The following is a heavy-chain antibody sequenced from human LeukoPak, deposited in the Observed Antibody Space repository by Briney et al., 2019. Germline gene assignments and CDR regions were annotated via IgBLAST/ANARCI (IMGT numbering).Heavy chain of an antibody. D-gene: IGHD3-3*01. CDR3: ARSRSITIFGVDQYNFDY. CDR2: IYYSGST. CDR1: GGSISSYY. Sequence: SETLSLTCTVSGGSISSYYWSWIRQPPGKGLEWIGYIYYSGSTNYNPSLKSRVTISVDTSRNQFSLKLSSVTAADTAVYYCARSRSITIFGVDQYNFDYWGQGTLVTVSS. J-gene: IGHJ4*02. V-gene: IGHV4-59*01.